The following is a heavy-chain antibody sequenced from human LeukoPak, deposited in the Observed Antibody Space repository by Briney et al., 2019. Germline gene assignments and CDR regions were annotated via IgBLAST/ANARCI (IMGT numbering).Heavy chain of an antibody. D-gene: IGHD1-26*01. V-gene: IGHV3-74*01. CDR2: INSDGSVT. Sequence: GGSLRLSCVGSQFSFSKDWMHWVRRAPGKGLMWVARINSDGSVTDYADSVKGRFAISRDNAKNTLFLQMNSLRAEDTALFYCVREVGAPGSFDIWGQGTLVTVSS. J-gene: IGHJ3*02. CDR1: QFSFSKDW. CDR3: VREVGAPGSFDI.